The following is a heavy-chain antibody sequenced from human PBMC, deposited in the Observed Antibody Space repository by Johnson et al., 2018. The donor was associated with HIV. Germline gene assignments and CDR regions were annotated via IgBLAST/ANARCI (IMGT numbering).Heavy chain of an antibody. Sequence: VQLVESGGGVVQPGRSLRLSCAASGFTFSSYWMHWVRQAPGKGLVWVSRINSDGSSTSYADSVKGRFTISRDNAKNTLYLQMNSLRAEDTAVYYCARGALSPAAPDAFDIWGQGTMVTVSS. CDR1: GFTFSSYW. J-gene: IGHJ3*02. CDR3: ARGALSPAAPDAFDI. CDR2: INSDGSST. D-gene: IGHD6-13*01. V-gene: IGHV3-74*02.